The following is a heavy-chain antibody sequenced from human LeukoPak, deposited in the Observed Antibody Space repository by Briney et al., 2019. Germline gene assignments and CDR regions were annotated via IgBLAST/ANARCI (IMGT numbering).Heavy chain of an antibody. CDR2: INPNSGGT. J-gene: IGHJ4*02. CDR1: GYTFTGYY. V-gene: IGHV1-2*06. D-gene: IGHD1-26*01. Sequence: ASVKVSCKASGYTFTGYYMHWVRQAPGRGLEWMGRINPNSGGTNSAQKFYGRATMTRDTSISTAYMELSRLTSDDTAVYYCARGEVGATAHFDYWGQGTLVTVSS. CDR3: ARGEVGATAHFDY.